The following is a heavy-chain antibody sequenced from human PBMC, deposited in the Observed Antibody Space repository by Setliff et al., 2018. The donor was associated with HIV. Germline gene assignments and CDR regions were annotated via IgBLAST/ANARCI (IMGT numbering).Heavy chain of an antibody. CDR2: IYTSGST. CDR1: GDSISSYY. J-gene: IGHJ1*01. CDR3: ARGSYGDYEGSAEYLQH. V-gene: IGHV4-4*07. Sequence: SETLSLTCTVSGDSISSYYWNWIRQPAGKGLEWIGRIYTSGSTSYNPSLKSRVTMSVDTSKNQFSLKLSSVTAADTAVYYCARGSYGDYEGSAEYLQHWGQGTLVTSPQ. D-gene: IGHD4-17*01.